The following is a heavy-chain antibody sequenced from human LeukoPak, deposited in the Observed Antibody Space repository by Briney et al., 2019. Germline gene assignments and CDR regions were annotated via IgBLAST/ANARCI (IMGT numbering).Heavy chain of an antibody. V-gene: IGHV4-34*01. J-gene: IGHJ4*02. D-gene: IGHD6-13*01. CDR1: GESFSGYY. CDR3: AKQQLVRCFDY. CDR2: INHSGST. Sequence: SETLSLTCAVYGESFSGYYWSWIRQPPGKGLEWIGEINHSGSTNYNPSLKSRVTISVDTSKTQFSLKLSSVTAADTAVYYCAKQQLVRCFDYWGQGTLVTVSS.